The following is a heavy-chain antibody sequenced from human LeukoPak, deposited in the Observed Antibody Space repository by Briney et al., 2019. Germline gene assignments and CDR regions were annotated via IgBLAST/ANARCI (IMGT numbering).Heavy chain of an antibody. Sequence: SVKVSCKASGGTFSSYAISWVRQAPGQGLEWMGGIIPIFGTANYAQKLQGRVTMTTDTSTSTAYMELRSLRSDDTAVYYCARDRRRGPGLLRYFDWSGEADYWGQGTLVTVSS. CDR1: GGTFSSYA. CDR3: ARDRRRGPGLLRYFDWSGEADY. V-gene: IGHV1-69*05. D-gene: IGHD3-9*01. CDR2: IIPIFGTA. J-gene: IGHJ4*02.